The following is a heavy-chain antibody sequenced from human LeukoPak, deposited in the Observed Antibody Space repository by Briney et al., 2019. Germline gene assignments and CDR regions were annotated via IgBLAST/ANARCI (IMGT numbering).Heavy chain of an antibody. V-gene: IGHV3-23*01. CDR1: GFTFSSYA. CDR2: INGGGGNT. D-gene: IGHD2-21*01. CDR3: AKAPAYCGGDCYSGYLQH. Sequence: GGSLRLSCAASGFTFSSYAMSWVRQAPGKGLEWVSGINGGGGNTYYADSVKGRLTISRDNSKNTLYRQMNSLRVEDTAVYYCAKAPAYCGGDCYSGYLQHWGQGTLVTVSS. J-gene: IGHJ1*01.